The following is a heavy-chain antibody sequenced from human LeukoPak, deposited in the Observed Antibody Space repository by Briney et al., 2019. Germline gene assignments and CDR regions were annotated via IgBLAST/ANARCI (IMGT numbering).Heavy chain of an antibody. D-gene: IGHD4-17*01. V-gene: IGHV4-34*01. J-gene: IGHJ4*02. CDR1: GGSFSGYY. CDR3: ARADYGSYFDH. Sequence: PSETLSLTCAVYGGSFSGYYWSWIRQPPGKGLEWIGEINHSGSTNYNPSLKSRVTISVDTSKNQFSLKLSSVTAADTAVYYCARADYGSYFDHWGQGTLVTVSS. CDR2: INHSGST.